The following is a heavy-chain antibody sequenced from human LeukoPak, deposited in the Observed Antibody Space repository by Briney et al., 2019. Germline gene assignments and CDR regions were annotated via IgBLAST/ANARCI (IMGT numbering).Heavy chain of an antibody. D-gene: IGHD2-15*01. CDR2: ISGSGGST. CDR1: GFTFSSYA. Sequence: PGGSLRLSCAASGFTFSSYAMSWIRQAPGKGLEWVSAISGSGGSTYYADSVKGRFTISRDNSKNTLYLQMNSLRAEDTAVYYCAKWGYCSGGSCQLTQYFQHWGQGTLVTVSS. V-gene: IGHV3-23*01. J-gene: IGHJ1*01. CDR3: AKWGYCSGGSCQLTQYFQH.